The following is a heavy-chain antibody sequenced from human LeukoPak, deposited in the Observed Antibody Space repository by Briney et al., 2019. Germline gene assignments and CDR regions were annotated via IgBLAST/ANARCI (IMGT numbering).Heavy chain of an antibody. CDR1: GFTFSSYG. CDR2: ISYDGSNK. V-gene: IGHV3-30*18. J-gene: IGHJ3*02. Sequence: PGRSLRLSCAASGFTFSSYGMHWVRQAPGKGLEWVAVISYDGSNKYYADSVKGRFTISRDNSKNTLYLQMNSLRAEDTAVYYCAKDLYDSSGYYYVPFNHAFDIWGQGTMVTVSS. D-gene: IGHD3-22*01. CDR3: AKDLYDSSGYYYVPFNHAFDI.